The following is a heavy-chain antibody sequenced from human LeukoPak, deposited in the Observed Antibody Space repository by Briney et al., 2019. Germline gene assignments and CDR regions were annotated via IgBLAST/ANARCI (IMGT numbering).Heavy chain of an antibody. D-gene: IGHD3-3*01. Sequence: SETLSLTCTVSGGSISSGSYYWSWIRQPAGKGLEWIGRIYTSGSTNYNPSLKSRVTISVDTSKNQLSLKLSSVTAADTAVYYCARDGPIQFLEWLGGFDPWGQGTLVTVSS. CDR2: IYTSGST. CDR3: ARDGPIQFLEWLGGFDP. J-gene: IGHJ5*02. V-gene: IGHV4-61*02. CDR1: GGSISSGSYY.